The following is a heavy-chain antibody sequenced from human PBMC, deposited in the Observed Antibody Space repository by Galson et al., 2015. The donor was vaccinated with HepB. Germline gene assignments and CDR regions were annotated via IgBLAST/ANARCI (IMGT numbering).Heavy chain of an antibody. V-gene: IGHV3-9*01. CDR3: AKERVPRGDCSSTSCQRWFDP. J-gene: IGHJ5*02. Sequence: SLRLSCAASGFTFDDYAMHWVRQAPGKGLEWVSGISWNSGSIGYADSVKGRFTISRDNAKNSLYLQMNSLRAEDTALYYCAKERVPRGDCSSTSCQRWFDPWGQGTLVTVSS. D-gene: IGHD2-2*01. CDR2: ISWNSGSI. CDR1: GFTFDDYA.